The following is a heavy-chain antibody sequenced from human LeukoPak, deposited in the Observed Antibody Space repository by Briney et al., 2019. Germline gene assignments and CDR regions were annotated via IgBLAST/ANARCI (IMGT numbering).Heavy chain of an antibody. CDR1: GGSISSGNW. CDR2: IYFSGST. Sequence: SETLSLTCAVSGGSISSGNWWSWIRQPPAKGLEWIGYIYFSGSTNSNPSLKSRVTISVDTSKNQFSLKLSSVTAADTAVYYCARMFGGYCSGGSCYKAFDIWGQGTMVTVSS. CDR3: ARMFGGYCSGGSCYKAFDI. D-gene: IGHD2-15*01. J-gene: IGHJ3*02. V-gene: IGHV4-61*01.